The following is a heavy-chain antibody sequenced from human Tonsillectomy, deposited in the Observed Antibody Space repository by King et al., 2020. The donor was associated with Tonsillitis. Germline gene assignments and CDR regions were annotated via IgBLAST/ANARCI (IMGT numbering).Heavy chain of an antibody. CDR2: IKSKTDGGTT. D-gene: IGHD4-23*01. CDR3: TTDLGAYYYGGNPPDFDY. J-gene: IGHJ4*02. V-gene: IGHV3-15*01. Sequence: VQLVESGGGLVKPGGSLRLSCAASGFTFSNAWMSWVRQAPGKGLEWVGRIKSKTDGGTTDYAAPVKGRFTISRDDSKNTLYLQMNSLKTEDTAVYYCTTDLGAYYYGGNPPDFDYWGQGTLVTVSS. CDR1: GFTFSNAW.